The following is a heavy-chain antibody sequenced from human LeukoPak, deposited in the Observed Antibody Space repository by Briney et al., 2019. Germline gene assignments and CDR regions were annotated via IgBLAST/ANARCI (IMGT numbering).Heavy chain of an antibody. J-gene: IGHJ4*02. CDR1: GGSISSYY. V-gene: IGHV4-59*01. CDR3: ARDKGAAAGQTFDY. CDR2: IYYSGST. D-gene: IGHD6-13*01. Sequence: SETLSLTCTVSGGSISSYYWSWIRQPPGKGLEWIGYIYYSGSTNYNPSLKSRVTISVDTSKNQFSLKLSSVTAADTAVYYCARDKGAAAGQTFDYWGQGTLVTVSS.